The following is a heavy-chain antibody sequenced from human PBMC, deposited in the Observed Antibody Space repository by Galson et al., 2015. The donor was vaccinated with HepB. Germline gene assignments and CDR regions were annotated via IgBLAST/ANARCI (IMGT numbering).Heavy chain of an antibody. V-gene: IGHV3-30*18. CDR3: AKDLMTGYSSSWPYYYYYGMDV. Sequence: LRLSCAASGFTFSSYGMHWVRQAPGKGLEWVAVISYDGSNKYYADSVKGRFTISRDNSKNTLYLQMNSLRAEDTAVYYYAKDLMTGYSSSWPYYYYYGMDVWGQGTTVTVSS. CDR1: GFTFSSYG. CDR2: ISYDGSNK. J-gene: IGHJ6*02. D-gene: IGHD6-13*01.